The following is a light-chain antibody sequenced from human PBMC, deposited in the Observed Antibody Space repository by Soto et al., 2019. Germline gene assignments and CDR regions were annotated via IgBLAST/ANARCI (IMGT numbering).Light chain of an antibody. CDR1: QANRDA. CDR2: AAS. J-gene: IGKJ1*01. CDR3: LQHNSYPQT. V-gene: IGKV1-17*01. Sequence: DIQMTQSPSSLSASVGDRVTITCRASQANRDALGWYQQKPGKAPKRLIYAASSLQSGVPSRFSGSGSGTEFTLTISSLQPEDFATYYCLQHNSYPQTFGQGTKVEIK.